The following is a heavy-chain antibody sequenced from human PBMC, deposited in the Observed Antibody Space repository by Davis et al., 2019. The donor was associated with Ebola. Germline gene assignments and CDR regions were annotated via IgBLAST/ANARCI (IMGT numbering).Heavy chain of an antibody. CDR2: IRSKAYRGTT. J-gene: IGHJ6*02. CDR1: GFTFGDYA. Sequence: PGGSLRLSCTASGFTFGDYAMNWVRQAPGKGLEWVGFIRSKAYRGTTEYAASVKGRFTISRDDSKSIAYLQMNSLKTEDTAVYYCSRDLKQPRPSYYYGMDVWGQGTTVTVSS. CDR3: SRDLKQPRPSYYYGMDV. D-gene: IGHD6-6*01. V-gene: IGHV3-49*04.